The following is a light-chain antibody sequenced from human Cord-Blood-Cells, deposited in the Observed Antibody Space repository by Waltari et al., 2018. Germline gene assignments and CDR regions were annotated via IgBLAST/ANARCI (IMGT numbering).Light chain of an antibody. CDR1: QRVSNY. CDR2: AAS. CDR3: QQRSNWPLT. J-gene: IGKJ4*01. Sequence: DSVLTQSPANLSLSQGDRATLSFRASQRVSNYLAWCQKKPGQAPRLLIYAASNRATGIPARFSGSGSGTDFTLTISSLEPEDFAVYYCQQRSNWPLTFGGGTKVEIK. V-gene: IGKV3-11*01.